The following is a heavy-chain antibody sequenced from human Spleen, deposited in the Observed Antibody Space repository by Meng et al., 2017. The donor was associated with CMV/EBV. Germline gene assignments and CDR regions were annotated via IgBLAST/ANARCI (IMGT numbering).Heavy chain of an antibody. CDR1: GGSFSGYY. J-gene: IGHJ4*02. Sequence: SETLALTCAVYGGSFSGYYWSWIRQPPGKGLEWIGEINHSGSTNYNPSLKSRVTISVDTSKNQFSLKLSSVTAADTAIYYCARDIGGWNYGRAFDYWGQGTLVTVSS. V-gene: IGHV4-34*01. D-gene: IGHD1-7*01. CDR2: INHSGST. CDR3: ARDIGGWNYGRAFDY.